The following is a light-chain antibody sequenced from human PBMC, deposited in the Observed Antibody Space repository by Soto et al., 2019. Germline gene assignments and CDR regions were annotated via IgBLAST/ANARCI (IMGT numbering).Light chain of an antibody. J-gene: IGLJ3*02. CDR3: AAWDDTLSGWV. V-gene: IGLV1-47*01. CDR1: SSNIRTNY. Sequence: QSVLTQPPSASGTPGQRVTISCSGTSSNIRTNYVYWYQRLPGTAPRLLIYLNNHRPSGVPDRFSGSKSGTSASLAISGLRSEDEADYYCAAWDDTLSGWVFGGGTKLTVL. CDR2: LNN.